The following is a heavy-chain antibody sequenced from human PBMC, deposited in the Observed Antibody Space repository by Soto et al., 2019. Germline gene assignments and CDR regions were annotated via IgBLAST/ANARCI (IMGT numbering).Heavy chain of an antibody. J-gene: IGHJ4*02. CDR1: GASISSGDYY. D-gene: IGHD3-22*01. CDR3: ARASYDNSTYYLDY. Sequence: QVQLQESGPGLVKPSQTLSVTCTVSGASISSGDYYWTWIRQPPGKGLEWIGSIYYSGSTYYNPSLKSRVAISVDTSNNQFSLKLSSVTAADTAVYYCARASYDNSTYYLDYWGQGTLVTVSS. CDR2: IYYSGST. V-gene: IGHV4-30-4*01.